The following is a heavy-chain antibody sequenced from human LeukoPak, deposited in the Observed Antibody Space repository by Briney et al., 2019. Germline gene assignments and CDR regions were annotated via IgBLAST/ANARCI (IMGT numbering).Heavy chain of an antibody. V-gene: IGHV1-2*02. J-gene: IGHJ4*02. Sequence: ASVKVSCKASGYTFTSYDINWVRQATGQGLEWMGWMNPNSGGTNYAQKFQGRVTMTRDTSISTAYMELSRLRSDDTAVYYCARDPFFSIVGATYYFDYWGQETLVTVSS. CDR1: GYTFTSYD. CDR2: MNPNSGGT. CDR3: ARDPFFSIVGATYYFDY. D-gene: IGHD1-26*01.